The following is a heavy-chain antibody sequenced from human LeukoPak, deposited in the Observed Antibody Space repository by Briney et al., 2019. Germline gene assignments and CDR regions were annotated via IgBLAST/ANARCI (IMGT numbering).Heavy chain of an antibody. CDR2: IYHSGST. Sequence: SETLSLTCTVSVYSISSGYYWGWIRQPPGKGLEWIGSIYHSGSTDYNPSLKSRVTISVDTSKNQFSLELSSVTAADTAVYYCARQSGSYPQNPFDYWGQGTLVTVSS. V-gene: IGHV4-38-2*02. J-gene: IGHJ4*02. CDR3: ARQSGSYPQNPFDY. D-gene: IGHD1-26*01. CDR1: VYSISSGYY.